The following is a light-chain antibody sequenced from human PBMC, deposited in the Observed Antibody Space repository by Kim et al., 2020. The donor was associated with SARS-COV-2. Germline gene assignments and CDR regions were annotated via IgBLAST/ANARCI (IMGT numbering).Light chain of an antibody. CDR2: KVS. J-gene: IGKJ2*01. V-gene: IGKV2-30*02. Sequence: DVELTQSPLSLPVTLGQPASISCRSSQSVVHSSGNTYLNWFQQRPGQSPRRLIYKVSNRDSGVPDRFSGSGSGPDFTLKISRVEAEDVAVYYCMQGTHWPYTFGQGTKLEI. CDR3: MQGTHWPYT. CDR1: QSVVHSSGNTY.